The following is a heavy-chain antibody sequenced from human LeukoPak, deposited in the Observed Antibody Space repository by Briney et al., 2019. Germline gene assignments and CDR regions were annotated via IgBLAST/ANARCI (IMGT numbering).Heavy chain of an antibody. CDR3: ARSSGSYRPFDS. CDR2: ISHTGDI. Sequence: GGSLRLSCAASGFIFSNFEMNWVRQAPGKGLEWVSHISHTGDIKYEDSVKGRFTISRDNSKNSQYLQMTSLRAEDTAVYYCARSSGSYRPFDSWGQGILVTVSS. J-gene: IGHJ5*01. D-gene: IGHD3-22*01. V-gene: IGHV3-48*03. CDR1: GFIFSNFE.